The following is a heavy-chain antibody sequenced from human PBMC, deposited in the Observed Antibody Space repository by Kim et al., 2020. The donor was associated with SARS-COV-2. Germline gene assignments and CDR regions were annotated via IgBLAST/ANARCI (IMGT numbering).Heavy chain of an antibody. D-gene: IGHD5-12*01. Sequence: GGSLRLSCAASGFTFSDSAMNWVRQASGKGLEWVGRIRSATDNYATVYAASLKGRFTMSRDDSKNMVYLQMNSLRTEDTAVYYCTTMQYDTVGDYLADLDYWGQGTQVTVSS. CDR3: TTMQYDTVGDYLADLDY. CDR1: GFTFSDSA. J-gene: IGHJ4*02. CDR2: IRSATDNYAT. V-gene: IGHV3-73*01.